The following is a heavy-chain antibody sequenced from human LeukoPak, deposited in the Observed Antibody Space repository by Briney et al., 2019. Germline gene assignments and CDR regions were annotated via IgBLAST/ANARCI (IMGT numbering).Heavy chain of an antibody. J-gene: IGHJ4*02. CDR1: GFTFSSYA. D-gene: IGHD3-10*01. CDR2: ISYDGGNK. V-gene: IGHV3-30-3*01. CDR3: ARGLMVNIDY. Sequence: PGRSLRLSCAASGFTFSSYAMHWVRQAPGKGLEWVAVISYDGGNKYYADSVKGRFTISRDNSKNTLYLQMNSLRAEDTAVYYCARGLMVNIDYWGQGTLVTVSS.